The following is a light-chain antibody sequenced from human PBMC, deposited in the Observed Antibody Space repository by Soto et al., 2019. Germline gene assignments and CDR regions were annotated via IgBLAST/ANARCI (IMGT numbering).Light chain of an antibody. Sequence: DIQMTQSPSSLSASVGDRVSITCRAGQSISYYLNWFQQKPGKAPNLLIYGASTLHIGVPSRFSGSGPGTNFTLTINSLQPEDFAAYYCQQSYTTPWTFGLGTKVDVK. CDR2: GAS. V-gene: IGKV1-39*01. CDR1: QSISYY. J-gene: IGKJ1*01. CDR3: QQSYTTPWT.